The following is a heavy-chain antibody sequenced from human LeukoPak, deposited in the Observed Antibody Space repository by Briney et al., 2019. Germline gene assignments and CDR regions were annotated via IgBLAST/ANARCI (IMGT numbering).Heavy chain of an antibody. Sequence: GESLKISCKGSGYSFTSYWIGWVRQMPGKGLEWMGIIYPGDSDTRYSPSFQGQVTISADKSISTAYLQWSSLKASDTAMYYCARLGATSTTVTSDAFDIWGQGTMVTVSS. CDR3: ARLGATSTTVTSDAFDI. CDR2: IYPGDSDT. V-gene: IGHV5-51*01. D-gene: IGHD4-11*01. CDR1: GYSFTSYW. J-gene: IGHJ3*02.